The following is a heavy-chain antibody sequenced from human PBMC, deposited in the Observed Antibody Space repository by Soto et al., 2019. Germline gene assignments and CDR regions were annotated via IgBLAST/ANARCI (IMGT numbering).Heavy chain of an antibody. CDR2: INSDGSST. V-gene: IGHV3-74*01. D-gene: IGHD4-17*01. CDR3: ARVNYGDYGGVYDY. J-gene: IGHJ4*02. Sequence: EVQLVASGGGLVQPGGSLRLSCAASGFTVSSYLMHWVRQAPGKGLVWVSRINSDGSSTSFADSVKGRFTIPRDNAKNTLYLQMNSLRAEDTAVYYCARVNYGDYGGVYDYWGQGTLVTVSS. CDR1: GFTVSSYL.